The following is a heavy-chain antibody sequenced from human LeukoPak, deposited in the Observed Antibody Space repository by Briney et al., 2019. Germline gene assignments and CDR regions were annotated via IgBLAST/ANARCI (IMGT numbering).Heavy chain of an antibody. Sequence: SETLSLTCTVSGGPISSSSYYWGWIRQPPGKGLEWIGSIYYSGSTYYSPSLKSRVTISVDTSKNQFSLKLSSVTAADTAVYYCARHPGYSYGFFDYWGQGTLVTVSS. V-gene: IGHV4-39*01. CDR2: IYYSGST. D-gene: IGHD5-18*01. CDR1: GGPISSSSYY. CDR3: ARHPGYSYGFFDY. J-gene: IGHJ4*02.